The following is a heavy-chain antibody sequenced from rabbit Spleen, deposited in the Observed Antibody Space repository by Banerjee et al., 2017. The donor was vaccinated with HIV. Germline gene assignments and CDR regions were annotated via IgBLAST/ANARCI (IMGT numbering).Heavy chain of an antibody. CDR2: INAATGKP. V-gene: IGHV1S45*01. J-gene: IGHJ4*01. CDR1: GFSFGDRDV. D-gene: IGHD1-1*01. CDR3: ARDLVGVIGWNFKL. Sequence: QEQLVESGGGLVQPTGSLTLTCKASGFSFGDRDVMCWVRQAPGKGLEWIACINAATGKPVYATWAKGRFTISRTSSTTVTLRMTSLTAADRAAYFCARDLVGVIGWNFKLWGQGTLVTVS.